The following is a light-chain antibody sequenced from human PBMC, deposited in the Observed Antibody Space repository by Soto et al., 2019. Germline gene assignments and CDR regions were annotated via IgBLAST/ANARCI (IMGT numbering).Light chain of an antibody. CDR2: DVG. Sequence: QSVLTQPASVSGSPGQSITISCTGTSSDVGGYNYVSWYQQYPGKVPKLIIFDVGNRPSGVSNRFSGSKSGNTASLTISGLQAEDEADYYCSSYTNNLGVFGTGTKVTVL. V-gene: IGLV2-14*01. J-gene: IGLJ1*01. CDR3: SSYTNNLGV. CDR1: SSDVGGYNY.